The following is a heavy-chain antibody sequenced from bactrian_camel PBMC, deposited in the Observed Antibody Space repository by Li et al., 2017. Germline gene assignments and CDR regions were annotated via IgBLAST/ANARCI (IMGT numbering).Heavy chain of an antibody. CDR1: GHSRGSNC. CDR2: IYTDTGST. V-gene: IGHV3S42*01. CDR3: AARGPYCYTKLSVRDFTY. J-gene: IGHJ6*01. Sequence: DVQLVESGGGSVQAGGSLRLSCVVSGHSRGSNCVGWYRLPPGRAPAEREGVAAIYTDTGSTSYADSVRGRFTISQDNVKNTVYLQMNSLKPEDTAMYYCAARGPYCYTKLSVRDFTYWGQGTQVTVS. D-gene: IGHD2*01.